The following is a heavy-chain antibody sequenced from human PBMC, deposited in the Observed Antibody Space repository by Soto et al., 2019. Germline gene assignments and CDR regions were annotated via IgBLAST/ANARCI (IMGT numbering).Heavy chain of an antibody. D-gene: IGHD2-8*01. V-gene: IGHV3-7*03. CDR1: GFTFSSYW. J-gene: IGHJ4*02. CDR2: IKQDGSEK. Sequence: EVQLVESGGGLVQPGGSLRLSCAASGFTFSSYWMSCVRQAPGKGLERVANIKQDGSEKYYVDYVKGRFTISRDNAKNSLYLQMNSLRAEDTAVYYCARVRPCTNGVCYYFDYWGQGTLVTVSS. CDR3: ARVRPCTNGVCYYFDY.